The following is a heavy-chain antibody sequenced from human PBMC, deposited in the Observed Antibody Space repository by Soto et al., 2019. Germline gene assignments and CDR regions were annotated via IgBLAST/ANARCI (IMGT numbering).Heavy chain of an antibody. CDR1: GFTFSSYS. V-gene: IGHV3-21*01. CDR2: ISSSSSYI. CDR3: ARDLGHSSSYYFDY. D-gene: IGHD6-6*01. J-gene: IGHJ4*02. Sequence: EVQLVESGGGLVKPGGSLRLSCAASGFTFSSYSMNWVRQAPGKGLEWVSSISSSSSYIYYADSVKGRFTISRDSTKNSLYLQMNSLRAEDTAVYYCARDLGHSSSYYFDYWGQGTLVTVSS.